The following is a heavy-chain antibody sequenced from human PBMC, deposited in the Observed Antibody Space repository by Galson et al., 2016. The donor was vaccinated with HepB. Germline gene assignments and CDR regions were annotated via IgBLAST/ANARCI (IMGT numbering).Heavy chain of an antibody. D-gene: IGHD2-15*01. J-gene: IGHJ5*01. V-gene: IGHV4-34*01. Sequence: SETLSLTCAVYGGSFNTYYWTWIRQPPGKGLEWIGEINHAGSTTYNPSLKSRVTISVDTSKNQFSLRVSSVTAADTAGYYCARSPWAARGWFDSWGQGALVTVSS. CDR1: GGSFNTYY. CDR3: ARSPWAARGWFDS. CDR2: INHAGST.